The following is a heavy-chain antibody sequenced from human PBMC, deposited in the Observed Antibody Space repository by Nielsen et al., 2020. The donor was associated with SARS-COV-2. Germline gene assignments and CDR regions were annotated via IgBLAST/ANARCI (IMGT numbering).Heavy chain of an antibody. J-gene: IGHJ3*02. CDR3: ARAHYDFWSGYYRSAFDI. Sequence: WIRQPPGKGLEWVSYISSSSSYTNYADSVKGRFTISRDNAKNSLYLQMNSLRAEDTAVYYCARAHYDFWSGYYRSAFDIWGQGTMVTVSS. CDR2: ISSSSSYT. D-gene: IGHD3-3*01. V-gene: IGHV3-11*05.